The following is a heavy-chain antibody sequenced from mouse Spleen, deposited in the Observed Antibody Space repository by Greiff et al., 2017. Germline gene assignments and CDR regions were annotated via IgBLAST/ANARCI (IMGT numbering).Heavy chain of an antibody. CDR3: ARGTLRSWFAY. Sequence: EVHLVESGGGLVKPGGSLKLSCAASGFTFSSYAMSWVRQTPEKRLEWVASISSGGSTYYPDSVKGRFTISRDNARNILYLQMSSLRSEDTAMYYCARGTLRSWFAYWGQGTLVTVSA. CDR1: GFTFSSYA. J-gene: IGHJ3*01. CDR2: ISSGGST. D-gene: IGHD1-1*01. V-gene: IGHV5-6-5*01.